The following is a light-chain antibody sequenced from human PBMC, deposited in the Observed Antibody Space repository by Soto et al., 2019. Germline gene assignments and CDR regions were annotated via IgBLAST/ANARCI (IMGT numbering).Light chain of an antibody. V-gene: IGKV3-20*01. CDR3: HQYGSLYT. CDR1: QSVSSSY. J-gene: IGKJ2*01. Sequence: EIVLTQSPGTLSLSPGERATLSCRASQSVSSSYLAWYQQKPGQAPRLLIYGASSRATGIPDRFSGSGSGTVFTLTISRLEPEDFAVYYCHQYGSLYTFGQGTKVEIK. CDR2: GAS.